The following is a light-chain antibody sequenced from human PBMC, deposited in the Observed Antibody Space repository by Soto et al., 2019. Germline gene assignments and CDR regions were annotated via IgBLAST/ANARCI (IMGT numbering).Light chain of an antibody. CDR2: GAS. J-gene: IGKJ2*01. CDR3: QQYNSWPLYT. CDR1: QSVSSN. V-gene: IGKV3-15*01. Sequence: EVVMTQSPATVSVSPGERATLSCRASQSVSSNLAWYQQKPGQAPRLLIYGASTRATGTPARFSGSGSGTESTVTISSLQSEDFAVYYCQQYNSWPLYTFGQGTKLEIK.